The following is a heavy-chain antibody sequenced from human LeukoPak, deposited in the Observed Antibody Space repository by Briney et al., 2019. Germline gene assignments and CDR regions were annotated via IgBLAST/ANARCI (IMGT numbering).Heavy chain of an antibody. D-gene: IGHD2-15*01. CDR3: ASRRGSYFDY. J-gene: IGHJ4*02. CDR2: IYHSGST. Sequence: PSETLSLTCTVSGYSISSGYYWGWIRQPPGKGLEWIGSIYHSGSTYYNPSLKSRVTISVDTSKNQFSLKLSSVTAADTAVYYCASRRGSYFDYWGQGTLVNVSS. CDR1: GYSISSGYY. V-gene: IGHV4-38-2*02.